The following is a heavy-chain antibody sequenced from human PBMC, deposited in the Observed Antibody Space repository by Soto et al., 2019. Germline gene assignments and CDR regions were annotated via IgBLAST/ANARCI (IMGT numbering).Heavy chain of an antibody. V-gene: IGHV2-26*01. CDR2: ILSDDEK. CDR3: ARLAYYYGSGTYSAPYYFGMDV. CDR1: GFSLSQARMG. J-gene: IGHJ6*02. D-gene: IGHD3-10*01. Sequence: QITLKESGPVLVNPTETLTLTCTVSGFSLSQARMGVSWIRQPPGKALEWLAYILSDDEKSFSTSLKSRLSISKDTSKSQVVLTMTNMDPVDTGTYYCARLAYYYGSGTYSAPYYFGMDVWGQGTTVTVSS.